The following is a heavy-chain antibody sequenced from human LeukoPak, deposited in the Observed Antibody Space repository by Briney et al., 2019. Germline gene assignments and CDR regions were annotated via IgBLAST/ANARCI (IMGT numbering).Heavy chain of an antibody. D-gene: IGHD3-22*01. J-gene: IGHJ4*02. CDR3: ARGGYYDSSGYYYFDY. V-gene: IGHV1-69*04. CDR2: IIPILGIA. Sequence: GSSVKVSCKASGGTFSSYAISWVRQAPGQGLEWMGRIIPILGIANYAQKFQGRVTITADKSTSTAYMELSSLRSEDTAVYYCARGGYYDSSGYYYFDYWGQGTLVTVSS. CDR1: GGTFSSYA.